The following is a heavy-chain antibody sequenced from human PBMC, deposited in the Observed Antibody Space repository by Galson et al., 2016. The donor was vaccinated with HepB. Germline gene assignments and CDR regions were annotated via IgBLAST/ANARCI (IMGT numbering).Heavy chain of an antibody. D-gene: IGHD3/OR15-3a*01. J-gene: IGHJ2*01. CDR3: VRVLRDFLDRRRFWSFDL. CDR2: IYHSGNI. V-gene: IGHV4-59*01. Sequence: ETLSLTCTVSGASIRSYYWSWIRQPPGKGLEWIGYIYHSGNINYNPSLKSRVTISVDTSKNQFSLELSSVTAADTAVYYCVRVLRDFLDRRRFWSFDLWGRGTLVTVSS. CDR1: GASIRSYY.